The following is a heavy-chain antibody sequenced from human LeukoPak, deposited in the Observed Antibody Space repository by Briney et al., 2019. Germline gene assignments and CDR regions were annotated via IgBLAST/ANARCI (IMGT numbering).Heavy chain of an antibody. J-gene: IGHJ4*02. CDR1: GYSFTSGHY. Sequence: PSETLSLTCSVSGYSFTSGHYWGWIRQPPGKGLEWIANIYHTGSAHYNPSLKSRVTISVDTSKNQFSLKLSSVTAADTAMYYCACGGTSGSYSESWGQGTLVTVSS. D-gene: IGHD1-26*01. V-gene: IGHV4-38-2*01. CDR2: IYHTGSA. CDR3: ACGGTSGSYSES.